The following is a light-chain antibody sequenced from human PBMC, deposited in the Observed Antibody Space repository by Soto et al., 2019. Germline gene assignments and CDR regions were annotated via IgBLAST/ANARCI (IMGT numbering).Light chain of an antibody. CDR3: QQSYSTPRT. CDR2: AAS. CDR1: QSISSY. Sequence: DIQMTQSPSSLSASVGDGVTITCRASQSISSYLNWYQQKPGKAPKLLIYAASSLQSGVPSRFSGSGSGTDFTLTISSLQPEDFATYYCQQSYSTPRTFGQGTKLDIK. J-gene: IGKJ1*01. V-gene: IGKV1-39*01.